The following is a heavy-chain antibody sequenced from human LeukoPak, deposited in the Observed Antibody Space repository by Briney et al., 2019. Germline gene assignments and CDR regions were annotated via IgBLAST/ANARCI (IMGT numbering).Heavy chain of an antibody. Sequence: GGSLRLFCAASGFTFSSYAMSWVRQAPGKGLEWVSAISGSGGSTYYADSVKGRFTISRDNSKNTLYLQMNSLRAEDTAVYYCAKGIIVVIRYYYMDVWGKGITVTVSS. CDR2: ISGSGGST. D-gene: IGHD3-22*01. J-gene: IGHJ6*03. V-gene: IGHV3-23*01. CDR1: GFTFSSYA. CDR3: AKGIIVVIRYYYMDV.